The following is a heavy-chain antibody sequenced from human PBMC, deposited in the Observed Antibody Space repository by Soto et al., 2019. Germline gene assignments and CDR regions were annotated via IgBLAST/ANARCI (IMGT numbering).Heavy chain of an antibody. CDR1: GFTFSDYA. D-gene: IGHD6-19*01. Sequence: VQLVESGGGVVQPGRSLRLSCAASGFTFSDYAMHWVRQAPGKGLEWVAVVSHDGRNTHYADSVKGRFTISRDSSKNTGCREMTSLRAEDTAVYYCAKGGRQWLVTSDFNYWGEGAMVTVSS. V-gene: IGHV3-30*18. CDR2: VSHDGRNT. CDR3: AKGGRQWLVTSDFNY. J-gene: IGHJ4*02.